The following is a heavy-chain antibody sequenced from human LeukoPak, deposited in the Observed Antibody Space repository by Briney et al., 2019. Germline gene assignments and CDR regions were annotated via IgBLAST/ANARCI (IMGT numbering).Heavy chain of an antibody. Sequence: SETLSLTCTVSGGSISSSSYYWSWIRQPPGKGLEWIVSIDYSGSTHYNPSLKSRVTISVDTSKNQFSLKLSSVTAADTAVYYCARWERFGELFDYWGQGTLVTVSS. CDR3: ARWERFGELFDY. V-gene: IGHV4-39*01. CDR1: GGSISSSSYY. CDR2: IDYSGST. D-gene: IGHD3-10*01. J-gene: IGHJ4*02.